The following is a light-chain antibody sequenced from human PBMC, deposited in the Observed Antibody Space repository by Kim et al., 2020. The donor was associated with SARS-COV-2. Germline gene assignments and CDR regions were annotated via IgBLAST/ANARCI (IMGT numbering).Light chain of an antibody. CDR2: KVS. CDR1: QSRVHIDGNTY. J-gene: IGKJ1*01. Sequence: PASIACRSSQSRVHIDGNTYFHWWQQRPGQSPRRLIYKVSNRESGVPDRFSGSGSGTDFTLKISRVEAEDVGVYYCMQGTHWPWTFGQGTKVDIK. CDR3: MQGTHWPWT. V-gene: IGKV2-30*02.